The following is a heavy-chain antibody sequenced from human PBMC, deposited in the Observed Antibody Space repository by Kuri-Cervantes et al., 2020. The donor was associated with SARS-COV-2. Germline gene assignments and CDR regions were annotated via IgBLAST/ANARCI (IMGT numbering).Heavy chain of an antibody. Sequence: GGSLRLSCAGSGFTFSSYSMNWVRQAPGKGLEWVSCIGSSSSYIYYADSVKGRFTISTDTSKNMVFLQMNNLRVDDTAVYYCARGMAGTPRYFDCWGRGTLVTVSS. CDR1: GFTFSSYS. V-gene: IGHV3-21*04. CDR2: IGSSSSYI. J-gene: IGHJ4*01. D-gene: IGHD5-24*01. CDR3: ARGMAGTPRYFDC.